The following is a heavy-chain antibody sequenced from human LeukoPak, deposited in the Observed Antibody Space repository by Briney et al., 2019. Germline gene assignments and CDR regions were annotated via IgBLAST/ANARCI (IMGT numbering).Heavy chain of an antibody. D-gene: IGHD4-11*01. V-gene: IGHV1-18*01. Sequence: ASVKVSCKASGYTFTSYGISWVRQAPGQGLEWMGWISAYNGNTNYAQKLQGRVTMTTDTSTSTAYMELRSLRSDDTAVYYWTTGQYRSNEYSFAYWGQGTLVTVSS. CDR1: GYTFTSYG. CDR2: ISAYNGNT. CDR3: TTGQYRSNEYSFAY. J-gene: IGHJ4*02.